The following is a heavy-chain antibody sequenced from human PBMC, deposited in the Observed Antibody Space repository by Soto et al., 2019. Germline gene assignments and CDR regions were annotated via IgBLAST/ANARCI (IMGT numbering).Heavy chain of an antibody. V-gene: IGHV1-69*12. CDR3: ARGYGGNSRYYYYYGMDV. CDR1: GGTFSSYA. CDR2: IIPIFGTA. J-gene: IGHJ6*02. D-gene: IGHD2-21*02. Sequence: QVQLVQSGAEVKKPGSSVKVSCKASGGTFSSYAISWVRQAPGQGLEWMGGIIPIFGTANYAQKFQGRVTITADESTSTAYMELSSLRSEDTAVYYWARGYGGNSRYYYYYGMDVWGQGTTVTVSS.